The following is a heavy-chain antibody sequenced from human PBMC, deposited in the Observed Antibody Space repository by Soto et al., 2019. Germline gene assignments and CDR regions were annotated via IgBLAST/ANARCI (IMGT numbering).Heavy chain of an antibody. D-gene: IGHD3-16*01. CDR3: ARRHLAVAVSPWFDP. V-gene: IGHV2-26*01. J-gene: IGHJ5*02. CDR1: GLSITDSEMG. CDR2: IDSSGEK. Sequence: QVTLKESGPVLVKPTETLTLRCTVSGLSITDSEMGVSWIRQPPGKALEWLAHIDSSGEKTDRTFLKSRLTTSKDTSKSQIVLIMTNMDPADTATYYCARRHLAVAVSPWFDPWGQGILVTVSS.